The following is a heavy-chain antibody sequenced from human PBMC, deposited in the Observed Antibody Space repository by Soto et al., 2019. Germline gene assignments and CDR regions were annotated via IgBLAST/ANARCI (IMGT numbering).Heavy chain of an antibody. Sequence: PSETLTLTCTVSGGSFSIGGYYWSCIRQPQGKGLEGVGYIYYSGSTNYNPSLKSRDSISVTTAKNQITLKLSSVTAADAAVYYCACRRISIAARPGYYFDFWGQGTLVTVSS. CDR3: ACRRISIAARPGYYFDF. CDR2: IYYSGST. D-gene: IGHD6-6*01. CDR1: GGSFSIGGYY. J-gene: IGHJ4*02. V-gene: IGHV4-61*08.